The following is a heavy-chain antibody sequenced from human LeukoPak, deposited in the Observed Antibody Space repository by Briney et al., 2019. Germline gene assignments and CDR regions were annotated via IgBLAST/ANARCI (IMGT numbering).Heavy chain of an antibody. V-gene: IGHV1-69*05. Sequence: SVKVSSKASGDTLNSHTIRWVRHPPGQGLEGMRAIVPRSRETTYAKKFQGRATIATHASTTTDYMELSRLRSDDTAVYYCARVPIVPFGESFYYYLDVWGKGTTVTVSS. CDR3: ARVPIVPFGESFYYYLDV. J-gene: IGHJ6*03. CDR2: IVPRSRET. CDR1: GDTLNSHT. D-gene: IGHD3-10*01.